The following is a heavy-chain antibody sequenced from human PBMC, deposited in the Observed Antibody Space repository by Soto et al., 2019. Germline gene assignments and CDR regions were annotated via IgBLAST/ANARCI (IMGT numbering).Heavy chain of an antibody. CDR3: ARYYDILTGYDY. J-gene: IGHJ4*02. V-gene: IGHV1-18*01. CDR1: GYTFSSYG. D-gene: IGHD3-9*01. Sequence: GASVKVSCKDSGYTFSSYGIRWVRQAPGTGLEWMGWVSAYNGNTNYAQKLQGRVTMTTDTSTSTAYMELRSLRSDVTAVYYCARYYDILTGYDYWGQGTLVTVSS. CDR2: VSAYNGNT.